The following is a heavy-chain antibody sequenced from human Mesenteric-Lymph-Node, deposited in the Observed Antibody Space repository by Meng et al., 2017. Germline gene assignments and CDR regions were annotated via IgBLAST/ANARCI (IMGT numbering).Heavy chain of an antibody. CDR3: ARGGSNWDAEDRFFDL. D-gene: IGHD7-27*01. J-gene: IGHJ4*02. CDR1: GDSVSSKEAA. V-gene: IGHV6-1*01. CDR2: TYYRSRWYT. Sequence: QLAQSGPGLVKASHAPSHTRAISGDSVSSKEAAWTWIRKSPSGGLEWLGRTYYRSRWYTQYALSVKGRITINPDTSKNEFSLQLNSLTPEDAAVYYCARGGSNWDAEDRFFDLWGQGTLVTVSS.